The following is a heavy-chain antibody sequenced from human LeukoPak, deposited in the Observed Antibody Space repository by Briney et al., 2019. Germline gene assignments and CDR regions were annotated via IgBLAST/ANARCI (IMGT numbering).Heavy chain of an antibody. J-gene: IGHJ4*02. V-gene: IGHV4-31*03. CDR3: ARAPYGGGSAFGY. Sequence: SETLSLTCTVSGGSISSGGYYWSWIRQHPGKGLEWMGYIYHSGSTYYDPSLKSRVIISVDTSKNQFSLQLSSVTAADTAVYYCARAPYGGGSAFGYWGQGALVIVSS. D-gene: IGHD4-23*01. CDR2: IYHSGST. CDR1: GGSISSGGYY.